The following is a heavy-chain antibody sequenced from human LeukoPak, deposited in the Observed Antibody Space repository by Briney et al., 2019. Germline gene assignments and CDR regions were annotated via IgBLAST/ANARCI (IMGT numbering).Heavy chain of an antibody. CDR1: GFTFDDYA. J-gene: IGHJ4*02. CDR3: AKGEMATITYYFDY. D-gene: IGHD5-24*01. Sequence: GGSLRLSCAASGFTFDDYAMHWVRQAPGKGLEWVSGISWNSGSIGYADSVKGRFTISRDNSKNTLYLQMNSLRAEDTAVYYCAKGEMATITYYFDYWGQGTLVTVSS. V-gene: IGHV3-9*01. CDR2: ISWNSGSI.